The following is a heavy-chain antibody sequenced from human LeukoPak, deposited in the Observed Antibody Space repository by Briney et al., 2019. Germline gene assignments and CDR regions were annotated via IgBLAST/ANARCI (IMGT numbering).Heavy chain of an antibody. CDR3: AILYYSSSPEYYYYYYYMDV. J-gene: IGHJ6*03. Sequence: ASVKVSFKASGYTFTSYGISWVRQAPGQGLEWMGWISAYNGNTNYAQKLQGRVTMTTDTSTSTAYMELRSLRTDDTAVYYCAILYYSSSPEYYYYYYYMDVWGKGTTVTVSS. D-gene: IGHD6-6*01. CDR2: ISAYNGNT. V-gene: IGHV1-18*01. CDR1: GYTFTSYG.